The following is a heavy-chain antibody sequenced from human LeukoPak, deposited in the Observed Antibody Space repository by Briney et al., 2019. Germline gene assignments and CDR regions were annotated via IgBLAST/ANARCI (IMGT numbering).Heavy chain of an antibody. CDR2: ISTGNNVK. CDR3: TRDSWYAIDC. V-gene: IGHV3-48*02. CDR1: GFIFTSYS. D-gene: IGHD6-13*01. Sequence: GGSVRLSCAASGFIFTSYSMNWVRQAPGKGLEWVSYISTGNNVKYYADSVKGRFTISRDNAKNSLYLQMNSLRDEDTAVYYCTRDSWYAIDCWGQGALVTVSS. J-gene: IGHJ4*02.